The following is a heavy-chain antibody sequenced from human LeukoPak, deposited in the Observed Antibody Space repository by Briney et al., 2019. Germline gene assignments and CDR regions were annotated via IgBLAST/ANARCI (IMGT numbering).Heavy chain of an antibody. CDR3: SRGRTETGTTWLADH. Sequence: GGSLRLSCAASGFTFSSYAMSWFRQAPGKGLEWVAVFSSDGSNTYYADCVKGRFAISKDNFKNTLYLQMNSLRVEDTAVYYCSRGRTETGTTWLADHWGQGTLVTVSS. CDR1: GFTFSSYA. CDR2: FSSDGSNT. J-gene: IGHJ4*01. D-gene: IGHD1-1*01. V-gene: IGHV3-30*09.